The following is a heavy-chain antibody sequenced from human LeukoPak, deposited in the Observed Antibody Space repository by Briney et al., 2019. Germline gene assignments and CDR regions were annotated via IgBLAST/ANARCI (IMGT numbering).Heavy chain of an antibody. D-gene: IGHD6-19*01. V-gene: IGHV3-23*01. J-gene: IGHJ4*02. Sequence: GGSLRLSCAASGFTFSNYVMIWVRQAPGKGLEWVSGISGSGDSTYYADSVKGRFTISRGNSKNTLYLQTNSLRVEDTAAYYCAKVRAPSGWFNSDYWGQGTLVTVSS. CDR1: GFTFSNYV. CDR2: ISGSGDST. CDR3: AKVRAPSGWFNSDY.